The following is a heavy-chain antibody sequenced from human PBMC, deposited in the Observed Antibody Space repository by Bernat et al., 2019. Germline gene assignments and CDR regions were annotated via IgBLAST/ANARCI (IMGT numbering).Heavy chain of an antibody. Sequence: EVQLLESGGGLVQPGGSLRLSCAASGFTFSSYAMSWVRQAPGKGLEWVSAISGSGGSTYYADSVKGRFTISRDNAKNSLYLQMNSLRAEDTAVYYCARVSTFFTVTTLGYFDYWGQGTLVTISS. CDR2: ISGSGGST. J-gene: IGHJ4*02. CDR3: ARVSTFFTVTTLGYFDY. V-gene: IGHV3-23*01. D-gene: IGHD4-17*01. CDR1: GFTFSSYA.